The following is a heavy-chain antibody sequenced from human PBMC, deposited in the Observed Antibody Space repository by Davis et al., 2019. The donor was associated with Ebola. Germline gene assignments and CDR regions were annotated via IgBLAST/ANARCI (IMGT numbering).Heavy chain of an antibody. J-gene: IGHJ6*02. D-gene: IGHD3-16*01. CDR1: GVSISTHC. V-gene: IGHV4-59*11. CDR2: VYYSGST. CDR3: AERGGSL. Sequence: PSETLSLTCTVSGVSISTHCWNWIRQPPGKGLEWIGSVYYSGSTNYSPSLKSRVTISVETSTNQFSLKLRSVTAADTAVYYCAERGGSLWGQGTKVTVSS.